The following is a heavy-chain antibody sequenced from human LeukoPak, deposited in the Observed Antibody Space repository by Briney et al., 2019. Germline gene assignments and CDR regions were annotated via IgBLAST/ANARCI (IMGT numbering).Heavy chain of an antibody. CDR3: ARTVTEYYYYYYMDV. V-gene: IGHV1-8*01. D-gene: IGHD1-14*01. CDR1: GYTFTSYY. J-gene: IGHJ6*03. CDR2: INPNSGNT. Sequence: ASVKVSCKASGYTFTSYYMHWVRQAPGQGLEWMGWINPNSGNTGYAQKFQGRVTITRNTSISTAYMELSSLRSEDTAVYYCARTVTEYYYYYYMDVWGKGTTVTVSS.